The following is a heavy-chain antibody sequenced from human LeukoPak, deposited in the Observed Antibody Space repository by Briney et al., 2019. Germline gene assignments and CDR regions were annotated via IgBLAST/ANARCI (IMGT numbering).Heavy chain of an antibody. D-gene: IGHD3-22*01. Sequence: PSQTLSLTCTVSGGSISSGDYYWSWIRQPPGKGLEWIGYIYYSGSTYYNPSLKSRVTISVDTSKNQFSLKLSSVTAADTAVYYCARGADYYDSSGYNEVWGQGTLVTVSS. CDR2: IYYSGST. CDR3: ARGADYYDSSGYNEV. V-gene: IGHV4-30-4*01. CDR1: GGSISSGDYY. J-gene: IGHJ4*02.